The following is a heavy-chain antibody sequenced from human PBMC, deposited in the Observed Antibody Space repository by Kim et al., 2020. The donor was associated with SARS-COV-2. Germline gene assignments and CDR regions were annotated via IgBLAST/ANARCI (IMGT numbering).Heavy chain of an antibody. CDR3: ARGIAVAGTEGDFDY. V-gene: IGHV5-51*01. Sequence: PSFPGQVTISADKSISTAYLQWSSLKASDTAMYYCARGIAVAGTEGDFDYWGQGTLVTVSS. J-gene: IGHJ4*02. D-gene: IGHD6-19*01.